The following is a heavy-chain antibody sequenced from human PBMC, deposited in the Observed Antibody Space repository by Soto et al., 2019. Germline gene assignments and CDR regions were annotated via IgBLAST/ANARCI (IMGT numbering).Heavy chain of an antibody. V-gene: IGHV3-30*18. J-gene: IGHJ4*02. D-gene: IGHD2-2*01. Sequence: QVQLVESGGGVVQPGRSLRLSCAASGFTFSNYGMHWVRQAPGKGLEWVAIISYDGDNEYYADSVRGRFTISRDNSKNTRYLKTNSMRHEDTAVYYCAKDGGPVYCNSPGCSAKHFDYWGQGTLVTVSS. CDR3: AKDGGPVYCNSPGCSAKHFDY. CDR1: GFTFSNYG. CDR2: ISYDGDNE.